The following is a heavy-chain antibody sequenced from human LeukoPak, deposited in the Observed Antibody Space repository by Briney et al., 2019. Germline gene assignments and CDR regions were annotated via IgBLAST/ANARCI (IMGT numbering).Heavy chain of an antibody. CDR2: VHTSGSP. CDR3: ARVSCNEGSFISGGRFDP. J-gene: IGHJ5*02. V-gene: IGHV4-4*07. Sequence: PSETLSLTYDVSGGPSIGHYSTSIRLPAGKGLEWIGRVHTSGSPDYSPSLKSRVTMSVDTSKHQVSLRLSSMTAADTAVYLCARVSCNEGSFISGGRFDPWGQGIRVTVSS. D-gene: IGHD3-10*01. CDR1: GGPSIGHY.